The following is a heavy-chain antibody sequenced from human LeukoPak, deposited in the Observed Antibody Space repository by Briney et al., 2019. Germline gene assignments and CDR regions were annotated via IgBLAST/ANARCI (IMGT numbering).Heavy chain of an antibody. CDR3: ARDYYASGSYFGSAHYFFDY. J-gene: IGHJ4*02. D-gene: IGHD3-10*01. CDR1: GYSFTSYY. CDR2: INPSGGGT. V-gene: IGHV1-46*01. Sequence: ASVKVSCKASGYSFTSYYMHWVRQAPGQGLEWMGIINPSGGGTSYARKFQGRVSITRDSSTSTVYMELSSLRSEDTAVYYCARDYYASGSYFGSAHYFFDYWGQGTLVTVSS.